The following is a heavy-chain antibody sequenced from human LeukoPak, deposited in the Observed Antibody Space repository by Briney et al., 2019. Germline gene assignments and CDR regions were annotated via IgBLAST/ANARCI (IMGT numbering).Heavy chain of an antibody. CDR2: ISSSSSYI. V-gene: IGHV3-21*01. J-gene: IGHJ4*02. Sequence: GGSLRLSCTASGFTFSTYDMSWVRQAPGKGLEWVSSISSSSSYIYYADSVKGRSTISRDNAKNSLYLQMNSLRAEDTAVYYCARDSGTISHSSHWGQGTLVTVSS. CDR1: GFTFSTYD. CDR3: ARDSGTISHSSH. D-gene: IGHD1-26*01.